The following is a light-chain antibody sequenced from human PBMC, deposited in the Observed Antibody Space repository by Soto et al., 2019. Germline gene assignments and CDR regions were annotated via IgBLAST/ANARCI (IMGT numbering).Light chain of an antibody. CDR2: AAS. CDR1: QSISSY. CDR3: QQSYSTLELT. Sequence: DIQMTQSPSSLSASVGDRVTITCRASQSISSYLNWYQQKPGKAPKLLIYAASSLQSGVPSRFSGSGSGTDFTLTISSLQPEDFATYYCQQSYSTLELTFGQGTRLEIK. V-gene: IGKV1-39*01. J-gene: IGKJ5*01.